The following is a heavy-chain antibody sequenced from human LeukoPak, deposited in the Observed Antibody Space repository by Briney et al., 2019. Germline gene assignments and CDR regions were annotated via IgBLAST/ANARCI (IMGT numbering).Heavy chain of an antibody. CDR3: ARAAAGTSEYYYYMDV. CDR2: IKQDGSEK. D-gene: IGHD6-13*01. J-gene: IGHJ6*03. V-gene: IGHV3-7*01. CDR1: GFTFSSYW. Sequence: GGSLRLSCAASGFTFSSYWMSWVRQAPGKGLEWVANIKQDGSEKYYVDSVKGRFTISRDNAKNSLYLQMNSLRAEDTAVYYCARAAAGTSEYYYYMDVWGKGTTVTVSS.